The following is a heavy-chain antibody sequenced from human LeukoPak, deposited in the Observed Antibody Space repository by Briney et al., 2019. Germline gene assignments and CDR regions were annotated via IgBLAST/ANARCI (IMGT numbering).Heavy chain of an antibody. CDR2: IIPIFGTA. V-gene: IGHV1-69*13. D-gene: IGHD4-17*01. CDR1: GGTFSSYA. CDR3: ARDPAYGDQAFDH. Sequence: ASVKVSCKASGGTFSSYAISWVRQAPGQGLEWMGGIIPIFGTANYAQKFQGRVTITADESTSTAYMELSSLRSEDTAVYYCARDPAYGDQAFDHWGQGTLVTVSS. J-gene: IGHJ4*02.